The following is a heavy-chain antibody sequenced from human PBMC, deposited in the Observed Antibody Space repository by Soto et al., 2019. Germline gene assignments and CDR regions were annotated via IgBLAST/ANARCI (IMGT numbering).Heavy chain of an antibody. D-gene: IGHD2-2*01. CDR1: GFTLSAHY. Sequence: EVQLVESGGGLIQPGGSLRLSCAASGFTLSAHYMSWVPQAPGKGLEWVSVIYSDDSTYYADSVKGRFTISRDNSKNTLFLQMNSMRAEDTAVYYCARSYSTSLNWFDPWGQGTLVSVSS. J-gene: IGHJ5*02. V-gene: IGHV3-53*01. CDR2: IYSDDST. CDR3: ARSYSTSLNWFDP.